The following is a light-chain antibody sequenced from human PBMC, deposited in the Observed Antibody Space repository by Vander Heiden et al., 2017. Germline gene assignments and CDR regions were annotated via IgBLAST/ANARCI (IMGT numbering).Light chain of an antibody. V-gene: IGKV1-12*01. J-gene: IGKJ4*01. CDR1: QDLSSW. Sequence: DIQMTQSPSYVSASVGDRVTITCRASQDLSSWLAWYQQKPGRAPQLLIYAASTLQSGVPSRFTGSGSGTEFTLTISRLQPEDFATYYWQQHTSLHTFGGGTKVEMK. CDR2: AAS. CDR3: QQHTSLHT.